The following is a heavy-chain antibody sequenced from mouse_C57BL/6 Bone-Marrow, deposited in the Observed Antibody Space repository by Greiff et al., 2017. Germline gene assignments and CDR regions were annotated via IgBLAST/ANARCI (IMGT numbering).Heavy chain of an antibody. Sequence: EVNVVESGGGLVQPGGSLKLSCAASGFTFSDYGMAWVRQAPRKGPEWVAFISNLAYSIYYADTVTGRFTISRENAKNTLYLEMSSLRSEDTAMYYCARLYGSRFAYWGQGTLVTVSA. CDR3: ARLYGSRFAY. J-gene: IGHJ3*01. V-gene: IGHV5-15*01. D-gene: IGHD1-1*01. CDR1: GFTFSDYG. CDR2: ISNLAYSI.